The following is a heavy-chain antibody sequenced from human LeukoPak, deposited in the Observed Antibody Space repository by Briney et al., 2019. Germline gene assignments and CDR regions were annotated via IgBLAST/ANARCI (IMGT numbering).Heavy chain of an antibody. D-gene: IGHD3-22*01. Sequence: PGGSLRLSCAASGFTFSYYGLSWVRQAPGKGLEWVSGFGHNGDITYSDSVKGRFTISRDNSKNTLYLQMNSLRAEDTAVYYCARGSYYYDSSGYITNFDYWGQGTLVTVSS. CDR2: FGHNGDIT. CDR3: ARGSYYYDSSGYITNFDY. V-gene: IGHV3-23*01. J-gene: IGHJ4*02. CDR1: GFTFSYYG.